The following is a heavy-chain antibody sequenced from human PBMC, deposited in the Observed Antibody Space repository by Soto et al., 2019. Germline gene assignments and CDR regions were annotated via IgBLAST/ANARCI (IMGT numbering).Heavy chain of an antibody. Sequence: SETLSLTCTVAGGSISSSSYYWVWIRQPPGKGLEWIGSIYYSGSTYYNPSLKSRVTISVDTSKNQFSLKLSSVTAADTAVYYCARRLYYDSSGFEGGGMDVWGQGTTVTVSS. J-gene: IGHJ6*02. V-gene: IGHV4-39*01. CDR2: IYYSGST. CDR3: ARRLYYDSSGFEGGGMDV. D-gene: IGHD3-22*01. CDR1: GGSISSSSYY.